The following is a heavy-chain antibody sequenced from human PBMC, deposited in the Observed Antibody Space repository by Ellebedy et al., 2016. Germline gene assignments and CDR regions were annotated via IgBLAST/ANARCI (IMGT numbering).Heavy chain of an antibody. D-gene: IGHD3-10*01. V-gene: IGHV3-7*01. J-gene: IGHJ4*02. CDR1: GFTLYNYW. CDR3: LVGSVPGSYWRGY. CDR2: IKQDGSEI. Sequence: GGSLRLXXAASGFTLYNYWMSWVRQAPGKGLEWVANIKQDGSEIYYVDSVKGRFTISRDNAKNTLYLQMNRLRVEDTAVYYCLVGSVPGSYWRGYWGQGTLVTVSS.